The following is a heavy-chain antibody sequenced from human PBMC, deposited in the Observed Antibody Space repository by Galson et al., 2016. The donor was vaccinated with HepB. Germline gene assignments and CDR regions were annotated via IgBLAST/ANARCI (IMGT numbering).Heavy chain of an antibody. CDR2: VNPNSGGA. D-gene: IGHD6-13*01. Sequence: SVKVSCKASGYTFTENYVHWVRQVPGRGLEWMGRVNPNSGGANYAQKFQGRVTMTREASTTTVDLEMTSLTSDDTAVYYCARAGSSRWPFAYDYWGQGTLVTVSS. J-gene: IGHJ4*02. V-gene: IGHV1-2*06. CDR3: ARAGSSRWPFAYDY. CDR1: GYTFTENY.